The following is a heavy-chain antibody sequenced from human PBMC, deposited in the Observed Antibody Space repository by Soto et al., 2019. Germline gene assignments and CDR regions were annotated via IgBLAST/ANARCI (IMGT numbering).Heavy chain of an antibody. CDR2: IWYDGSNK. V-gene: IGHV3-33*01. CDR1: GFTFSSYG. D-gene: IGHD2-15*01. J-gene: IGHJ3*02. Sequence: GGSLRLSCAASGFTFSSYGMHWVRQAPGKGLEWVAVIWYDGSNKYYADSVKGRFTISRDNSKNTLYLQMNSLRAEDTAVYYCARDLCGGSCYGTLDIWGQGTMVTVSS. CDR3: ARDLCGGSCYGTLDI.